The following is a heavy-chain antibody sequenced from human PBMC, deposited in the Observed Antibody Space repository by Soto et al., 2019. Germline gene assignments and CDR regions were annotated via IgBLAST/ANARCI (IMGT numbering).Heavy chain of an antibody. CDR1: GFTFSSYA. J-gene: IGHJ4*02. V-gene: IGHV3-30-3*01. CDR2: ISYDGSNK. D-gene: IGHD3-3*01. Sequence: PGGSLRLSCAASGFTFSSYAMHWVRQAPGKGLEWVAVISYDGSNKYYADSVKGRFTISRDNSKNTLYLQMNSLRAEDTAVYYCATPGAPIRLLEWLLPFDYWGQGTLVTVSS. CDR3: ATPGAPIRLLEWLLPFDY.